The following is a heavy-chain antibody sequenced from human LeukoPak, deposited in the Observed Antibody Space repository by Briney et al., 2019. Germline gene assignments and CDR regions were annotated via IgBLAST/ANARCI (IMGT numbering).Heavy chain of an antibody. CDR2: IWYDGSNK. Sequence: GGSLRLSCVASGFTFSIYTMSWVRQAPGKGLEWVAVIWYDGSNKYYADSVKGRFTISRDNSKNTLYLQMNSLRAEDTAVYYCARDSRGYYGSGSYFSYYFDYWGQGTLVTVSS. D-gene: IGHD3-10*01. J-gene: IGHJ4*02. CDR3: ARDSRGYYGSGSYFSYYFDY. CDR1: GFTFSIYT. V-gene: IGHV3-33*08.